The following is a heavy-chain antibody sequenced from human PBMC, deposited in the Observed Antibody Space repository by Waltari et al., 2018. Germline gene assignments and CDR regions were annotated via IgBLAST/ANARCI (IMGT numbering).Heavy chain of an antibody. V-gene: IGHV3-21*01. J-gene: IGHJ6*02. CDR2: ISSSSSYK. CDR3: ARASTVTTSYYYGMDV. D-gene: IGHD4-17*01. Sequence: EVQLVESGGGLVKPGGSLRLSCAAAGFTFSSYSMNWVRQAPGKGLEWVSSISSSSSYKSYPDSVKGRFTISIDNAKNSLYLQMNSLRAEDTAVYYCARASTVTTSYYYGMDVWGQGTTVTVSS. CDR1: GFTFSSYS.